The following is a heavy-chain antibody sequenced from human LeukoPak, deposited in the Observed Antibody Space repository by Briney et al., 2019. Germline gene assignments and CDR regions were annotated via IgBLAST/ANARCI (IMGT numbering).Heavy chain of an antibody. CDR2: INHTGTT. Sequence: PSETLSLTCAVYGGSFSTYYWNWIRQSPGKGLEWIGEINHTGTTNYNPSLKSRGTISVDTSKNQFSLKLTSVTAADTAVYYCARGAADRTTYYYYIDVWGNGTAVTVSS. D-gene: IGHD1-14*01. CDR1: GGSFSTYY. V-gene: IGHV4-34*01. CDR3: ARGAADRTTYYYYIDV. J-gene: IGHJ6*03.